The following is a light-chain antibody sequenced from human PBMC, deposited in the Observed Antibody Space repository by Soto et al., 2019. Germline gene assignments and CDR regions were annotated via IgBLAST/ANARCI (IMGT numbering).Light chain of an antibody. CDR1: SSNIGSNY. J-gene: IGLJ3*02. CDR3: ATRDDSLSGHWL. V-gene: IGLV1-47*01. Sequence: QSVLTQPPSASGTPGQRVTISCSGSSSNIGSNYVNWYQHLPGTAPKLLIYRNDQRTSGVPDRFSGSKSGTSASLAISGLRYEDEADYYCATRDDSLSGHWLFGGGTKLTVL. CDR2: RND.